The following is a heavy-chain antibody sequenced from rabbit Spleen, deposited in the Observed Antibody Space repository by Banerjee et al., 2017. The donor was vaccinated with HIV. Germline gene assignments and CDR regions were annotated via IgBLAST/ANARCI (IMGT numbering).Heavy chain of an antibody. D-gene: IGHD2-1*01. CDR2: INTGSGTT. Sequence: QSLEESGGDLVKPGASLTLTCTASGIDFSGYWMCWVRQAPGKGLEWIGCINTGSGTTYYASWAKGRFSISRSTSLNTVTLQMTSLTAADTATYFCARIIDVGDVWGLWGQGPWSPS. V-gene: IGHV1S43*01. J-gene: IGHJ4*01. CDR1: GIDFSGYW. CDR3: ARIIDVGDVWGL.